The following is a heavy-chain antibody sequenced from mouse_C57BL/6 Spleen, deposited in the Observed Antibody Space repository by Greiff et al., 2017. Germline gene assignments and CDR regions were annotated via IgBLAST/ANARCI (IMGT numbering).Heavy chain of an antibody. D-gene: IGHD2-4*01. Sequence: QVQLQQSGAELARPGASVKMSCKASGYTFTSYTMHWVKQRPGQGLEWIGYINPSSGYTKYNQKFKDKATLTADKSSSIAYMQLSSLTSEDSAVYYCARSRGYDYDGFAYWGQGTLVTVSA. V-gene: IGHV1-4*01. CDR3: ARSRGYDYDGFAY. J-gene: IGHJ3*01. CDR2: INPSSGYT. CDR1: GYTFTSYT.